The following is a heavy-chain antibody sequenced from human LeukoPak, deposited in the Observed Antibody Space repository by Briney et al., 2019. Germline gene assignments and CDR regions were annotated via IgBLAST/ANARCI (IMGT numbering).Heavy chain of an antibody. CDR2: ISYDGSNK. V-gene: IGHV3-30*04. Sequence: GGSLRLSCAASGFTFSSYAMHWVRQAPGKGLEWVAVISYDGSNKYYADSVKGRFTISRDNSKNTLYLQMNSLRAEDMAVYYCARDSLLGGSSGWFYWFDPWGQGTLVTVSS. CDR3: ARDSLLGGSSGWFYWFDP. CDR1: GFTFSSYA. D-gene: IGHD6-19*01. J-gene: IGHJ5*02.